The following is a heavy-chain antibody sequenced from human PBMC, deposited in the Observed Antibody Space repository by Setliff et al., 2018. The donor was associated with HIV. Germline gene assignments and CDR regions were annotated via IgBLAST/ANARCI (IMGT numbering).Heavy chain of an antibody. CDR2: IYTSGSP. Sequence: PSETLSLTCSVSGGSVNSGNYHWAWIRQPAGKELEWIGHIYTSGSPHYKSSLTSRLTISLDTSRNQFSLRLTSVTAADTAVYYCARVRSYGSAYDAFDVWGPGTMVTVSS. V-gene: IGHV4-61*09. CDR3: ARVRSYGSAYDAFDV. J-gene: IGHJ3*01. CDR1: GGSVNSGNYH. D-gene: IGHD3-10*01.